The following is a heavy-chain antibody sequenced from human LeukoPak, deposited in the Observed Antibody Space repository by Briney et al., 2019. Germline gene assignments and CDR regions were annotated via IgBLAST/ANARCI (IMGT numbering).Heavy chain of an antibody. CDR3: ARGSRWFGELHGKANY. CDR1: GYTFTGYY. J-gene: IGHJ4*02. V-gene: IGHV1-2*02. D-gene: IGHD3-10*01. CDR2: INPNSGGT. Sequence: ASVKVSCKASGYTFTGYYMHWVRQAPGQGLEWMGWINPNSGGTNYAQKFQGRVTMTRDTSTSTAYMELSRLRSDDTAVYYCARGSRWFGELHGKANYWGQGTLVTVSS.